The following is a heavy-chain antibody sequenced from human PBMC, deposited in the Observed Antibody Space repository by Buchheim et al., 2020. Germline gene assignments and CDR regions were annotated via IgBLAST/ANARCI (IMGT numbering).Heavy chain of an antibody. D-gene: IGHD3-10*01. CDR3: AKDNLSFYPVNYGSGSTRAFDY. J-gene: IGHJ4*02. Sequence: EVQLLESGGGLVQPGGSLRLSCAASGFTFSSYAMSWVRQAPGKGLEWVSAISGSGGSTYYADSVKGRFTISRDNSKNTLYLQMNSLRAEDTAVYYCAKDNLSFYPVNYGSGSTRAFDYWGQGTL. V-gene: IGHV3-23*01. CDR1: GFTFSSYA. CDR2: ISGSGGST.